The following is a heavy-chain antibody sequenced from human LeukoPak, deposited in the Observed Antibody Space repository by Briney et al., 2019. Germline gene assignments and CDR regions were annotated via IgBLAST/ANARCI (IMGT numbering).Heavy chain of an antibody. J-gene: IGHJ4*02. CDR1: GFTFSSYW. D-gene: IGHD1-26*01. V-gene: IGHV3-7*01. CDR3: ARESGRFEGPLDY. CDR2: IKQDGSEK. Sequence: GGSLRLSCAASGFTFSSYWMSWVRQAPGKGLEWVANIKQDGSEKYYVDSVKGRFTISRDNAKNSLYLQMNSLRAEDTAVYYCARESGRFEGPLDYWGQGTLVTVSS.